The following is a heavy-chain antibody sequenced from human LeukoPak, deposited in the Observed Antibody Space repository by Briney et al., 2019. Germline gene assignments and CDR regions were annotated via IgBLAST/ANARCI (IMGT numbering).Heavy chain of an antibody. D-gene: IGHD5-12*01. J-gene: IGHJ4*02. CDR1: GFTFSSYW. Sequence: GGSLRLSCAASGFTFSSYWTSWVRQAPGKGLEWVANIKQDGSEKYYVDSVKGRFTISRDNAKNSLYLQMNSLRAEDTAVYYCARKEWLRYYYFDYWGQGTLVTVSS. V-gene: IGHV3-7*01. CDR2: IKQDGSEK. CDR3: ARKEWLRYYYFDY.